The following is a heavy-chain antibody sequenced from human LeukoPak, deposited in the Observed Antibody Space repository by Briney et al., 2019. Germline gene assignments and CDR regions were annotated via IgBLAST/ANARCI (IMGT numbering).Heavy chain of an antibody. CDR3: ARQIRGAFDY. Sequence: KPSETLSLTCAVYGGSFSGYYWSWIRQPPGKGLEWIGEINHSGSTNYNPSLKSRVTISVDTSKNQFSLKLSSVTAADTAVYYCARQIRGAFDYWGQGTLVTVSS. CDR2: INHSGST. V-gene: IGHV4-34*01. J-gene: IGHJ4*02. CDR1: GGSFSGYY. D-gene: IGHD3-10*01.